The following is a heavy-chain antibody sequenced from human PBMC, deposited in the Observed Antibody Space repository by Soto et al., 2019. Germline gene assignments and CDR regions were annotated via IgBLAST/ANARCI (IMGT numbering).Heavy chain of an antibody. Sequence: PGGSLRLSCAASGFTFSSYGMHWVRQAPGKGLEWVAVISYDGSNKYYADSVKGRFTISRDNSKNTLYLQMNSLRAEDTAVYYCAKDLVGAIHYYYYGMDVWGQGTTVTVS. CDR2: ISYDGSNK. J-gene: IGHJ6*02. CDR3: AKDLVGAIHYYYYGMDV. D-gene: IGHD1-26*01. CDR1: GFTFSSYG. V-gene: IGHV3-30*18.